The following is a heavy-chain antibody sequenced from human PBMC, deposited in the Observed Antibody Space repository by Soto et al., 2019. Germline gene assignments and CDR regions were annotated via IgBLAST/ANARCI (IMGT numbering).Heavy chain of an antibody. CDR1: GGSISSKSCF. D-gene: IGHD3-22*01. Sequence: PSQTLPLTCSVAGGSISSKSCFWGWIRQPPGKGLGWIGIIYYSGTTYYNPSLKSRVIISVDTSKNQFSLKLSSVTAADTAVYYCARRPSYYYDSSGFDPFDYWGQGTLVTVSS. J-gene: IGHJ4*02. CDR2: IYYSGTT. CDR3: ARRPSYYYDSSGFDPFDY. V-gene: IGHV4-39*01.